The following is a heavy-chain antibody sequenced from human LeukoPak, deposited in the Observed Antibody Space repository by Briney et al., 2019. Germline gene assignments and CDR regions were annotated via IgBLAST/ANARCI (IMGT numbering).Heavy chain of an antibody. CDR1: GGSISSYY. J-gene: IGHJ4*02. CDR2: IYYSGST. D-gene: IGHD3/OR15-3a*01. Sequence: SETLSLTCTDSGGSISSYYWSWIRQPPGKGLEWIGYIYYSGSTNYNPSLKSRVTISVDTSKNQFSLKLSSVTAADTAVYYCASSRSRTYFDYWGQGTLVTVSS. CDR3: ASSRSRTYFDY. V-gene: IGHV4-59*08.